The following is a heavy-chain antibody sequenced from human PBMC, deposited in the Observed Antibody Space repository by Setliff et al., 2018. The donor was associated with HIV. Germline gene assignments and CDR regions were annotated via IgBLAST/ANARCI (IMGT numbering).Heavy chain of an antibody. CDR3: ARGDTDTRWPTFDI. J-gene: IGHJ3*02. CDR1: GFSFRNFG. Sequence: PGGSLRLSCTASGFSFRNFGMTWVRQAPGKGLEWVGFIRNRGYGGTIEYDASVKGRFSISRDDSKSVAYLQMNNLNTEDTAVYYCARGDTDTRWPTFDIWGLGTLVTVSS. CDR2: IRNRGYGGTI. V-gene: IGHV3-49*04. D-gene: IGHD5-18*01.